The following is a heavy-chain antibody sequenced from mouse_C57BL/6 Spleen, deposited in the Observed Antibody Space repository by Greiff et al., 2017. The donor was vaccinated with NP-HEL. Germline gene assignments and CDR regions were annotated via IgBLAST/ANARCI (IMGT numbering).Heavy chain of an antibody. CDR3: AREVRDY. J-gene: IGHJ4*01. D-gene: IGHD2-13*01. CDR2: ISYDGSN. CDR1: GYSITSGYY. V-gene: IGHV3-6*01. Sequence: EVKLMESGPGLVKPSQSLSLTCSVTGYSITSGYYWNWIRQFPGNKLEWMGYISYDGSNNYNPSLKNRISITRDTSKNQFFLKLNSVTTEDTATYYCAREVRDYWGQGTSVTVSS.